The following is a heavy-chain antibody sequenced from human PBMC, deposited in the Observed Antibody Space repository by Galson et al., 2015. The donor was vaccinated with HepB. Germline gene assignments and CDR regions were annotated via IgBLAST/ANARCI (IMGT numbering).Heavy chain of an antibody. CDR1: GFTFSGYG. J-gene: IGHJ3*02. CDR2: ISYDGSNK. V-gene: IGHV3-30*18. CDR3: AEDAYSSSLNAFDI. D-gene: IGHD6-13*01. Sequence: LRLSCAASGFTFSGYGMHWVRQAPGKGLEWVAVISYDGSNKYYADSVKGRFTISRDNSKNTLYLQMNSLRAEDTAVYYCAEDAYSSSLNAFDIWGQGTMVTVSS.